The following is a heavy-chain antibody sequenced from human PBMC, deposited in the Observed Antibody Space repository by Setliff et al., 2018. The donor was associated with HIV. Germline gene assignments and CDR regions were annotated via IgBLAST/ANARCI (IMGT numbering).Heavy chain of an antibody. CDR1: GFTFSSYA. V-gene: IGHV3-23*01. D-gene: IGHD5-18*01. J-gene: IGHJ4*02. Sequence: GGSLRLSCAASGFTFSSYAMSWVRQAPGKGLEWVSVISGSGGSIYYADSVKGRFTISRDNSKNTLYLQMNSLRAEDTAVYYCAKDAAMFTYGLDYWGQGTLVTVSS. CDR2: ISGSGGSI. CDR3: AKDAAMFTYGLDY.